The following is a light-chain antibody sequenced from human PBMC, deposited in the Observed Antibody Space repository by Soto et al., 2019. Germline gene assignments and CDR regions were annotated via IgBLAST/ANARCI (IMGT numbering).Light chain of an antibody. V-gene: IGKV3-15*01. CDR3: QQYNNWPPWT. CDR2: GAS. Sequence: EIVMTQSPATLSVSPGERAPLSCRARQSVSSNLAWYQQKPGQAPRLLIYGASTRATGIPARFSGSGSGPEFTLPIISLQSEDFAVYYCQQYNNWPPWTFGQATKVEIK. J-gene: IGKJ1*01. CDR1: QSVSSN.